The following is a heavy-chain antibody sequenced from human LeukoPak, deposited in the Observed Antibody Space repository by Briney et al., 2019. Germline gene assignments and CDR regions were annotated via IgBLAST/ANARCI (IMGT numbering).Heavy chain of an antibody. V-gene: IGHV1-8*03. CDR2: MNPNSGNT. CDR1: GYTFTSYD. D-gene: IGHD6-13*01. J-gene: IGHJ4*02. Sequence: ASVNVSCKASGYTFTSYDINWVRQATGQGLEWMGWMNPNSGNTGYAQKFQGRVTITRNTSISTAYMELSSLRSEDTAVYYCASSGGTSSSWEFDYWGQGTLVTVSS. CDR3: ASSGGTSSSWEFDY.